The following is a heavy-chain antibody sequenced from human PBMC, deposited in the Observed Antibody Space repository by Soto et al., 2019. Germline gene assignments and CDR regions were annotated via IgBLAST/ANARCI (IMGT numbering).Heavy chain of an antibody. V-gene: IGHV3-30-3*01. D-gene: IGHD3-3*01. J-gene: IGHJ6*02. CDR2: ISYDGSNK. Sequence: GGSLRLSCAASGFTFSSYWMHWVRQAPGKGLEWVAVISYDGSNKYYADSVKGRFTISRDNSKNTLYLQMNSLRAEDTAVYYCAKTRRDLITIFGVVTHYYYYGMDVWGQGTTVTVSS. CDR3: AKTRRDLITIFGVVTHYYYYGMDV. CDR1: GFTFSSYW.